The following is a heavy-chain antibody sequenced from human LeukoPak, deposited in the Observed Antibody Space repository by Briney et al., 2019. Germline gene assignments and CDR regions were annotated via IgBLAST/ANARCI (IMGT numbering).Heavy chain of an antibody. J-gene: IGHJ4*02. D-gene: IGHD3-10*01. CDR2: INHSGST. CDR3: ARGLFHYYGSGSYKGHYDY. Sequence: SETLSLTCAVYGGSFSGYYWSWIRQHPGKGLEWIGEINHSGSTNYNPSLKSRVTISVDTSKNQFSLKLSSVTAADTAVYYCARGLFHYYGSGSYKGHYDYWGQGTLVTVSS. CDR1: GGSFSGYY. V-gene: IGHV4-34*01.